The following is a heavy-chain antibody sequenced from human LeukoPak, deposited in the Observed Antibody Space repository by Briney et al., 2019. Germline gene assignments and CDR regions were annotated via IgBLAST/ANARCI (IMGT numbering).Heavy chain of an antibody. D-gene: IGHD5-18*01. V-gene: IGHV1-18*04. J-gene: IGHJ6*03. CDR2: INPNNGDT. CDR1: GYTFSDYY. Sequence: ASVKVSCKTSGYTFSDYYIHWIRQAPGQGLEWVGWINPNNGDTDYAQKLQGRVTMTTDTSTSTAYLELSSLRSDDTAVYYCARDFTGTWIQLWLPYYYYYMDVWGKGTTVTVSS. CDR3: ARDFTGTWIQLWLPYYYYYMDV.